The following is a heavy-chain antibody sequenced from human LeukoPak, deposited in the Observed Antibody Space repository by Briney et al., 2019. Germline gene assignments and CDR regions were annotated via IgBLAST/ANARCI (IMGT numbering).Heavy chain of an antibody. D-gene: IGHD1-26*01. V-gene: IGHV3-9*01. CDR1: GFTFDDYA. CDR3: AKVSRSSGGFLSPIAYYFDY. J-gene: IGHJ4*02. CDR2: ISWNSGSI. Sequence: GGSLRLSCAASGFTFDDYAMHWVRQAPGKGLEWVSGISWNSGSIGYADSVKGRFTISRDNAKNSLYLQMNSLRAEDTALYYCAKVSRSSGGFLSPIAYYFDYWGQGTLVTVSS.